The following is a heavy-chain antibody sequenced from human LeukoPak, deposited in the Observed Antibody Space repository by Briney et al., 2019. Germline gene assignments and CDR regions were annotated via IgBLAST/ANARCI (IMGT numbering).Heavy chain of an antibody. CDR3: AGGDYYDSSGYYNPIDY. V-gene: IGHV4-34*01. J-gene: IGHJ4*02. D-gene: IGHD3-22*01. CDR1: GGSFSGYY. CDR2: INHSGST. Sequence: PSETLSLTCAVYGGSFSGYYWSWIRQPPGKGLEWIGEINHSGSTNYNPSLKSRVTISVDTSKNQFSLKLSSVTAADTAVYYCAGGDYYDSSGYYNPIDYWGQGTLVIVSS.